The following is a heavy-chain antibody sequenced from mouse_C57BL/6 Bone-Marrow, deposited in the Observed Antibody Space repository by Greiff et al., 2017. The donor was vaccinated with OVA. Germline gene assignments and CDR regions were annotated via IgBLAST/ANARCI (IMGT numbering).Heavy chain of an antibody. D-gene: IGHD1-1*01. CDR3: ARDYYGSSPLYYFDY. V-gene: IGHV1-81*01. CDR1: GYTFTSYG. J-gene: IGHJ2*01. Sequence: QVHVKQSGAELARPGASVKLSCKASGYTFTSYGISWVKQRTGQGLEWIGEIYPRSGNTYYNDKFKGKATLTADKSSSTAYMELRSLTSEDSAVYFCARDYYGSSPLYYFDYWGQGTTLTVSS. CDR2: IYPRSGNT.